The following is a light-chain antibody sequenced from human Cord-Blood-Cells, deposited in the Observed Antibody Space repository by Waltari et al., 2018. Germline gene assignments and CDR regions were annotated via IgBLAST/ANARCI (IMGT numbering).Light chain of an antibody. V-gene: IGKV3D-7*01. CDR1: QSASSSY. J-gene: IGKJ1*01. Sequence: EIVMTQSPATLTLSQGERATISCRASQSASSSYLSWYQQKPGQAPRLLIYGASTRATGIPARFSGSGSGTDFTLTISSLQPEDFAVYYCQQDYNLPWTFGQGTKVEIK. CDR2: GAS. CDR3: QQDYNLPWT.